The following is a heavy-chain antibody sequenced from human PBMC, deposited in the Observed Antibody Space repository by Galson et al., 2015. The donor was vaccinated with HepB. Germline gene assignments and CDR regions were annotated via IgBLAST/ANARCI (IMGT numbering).Heavy chain of an antibody. CDR2: ISSSSSTI. J-gene: IGHJ4*02. Sequence: SLRLSCAASGFTFSSYSMNWVRQAPGKGLEWVSYISSSSSTIYYADSVKGRFTISRDNAKNSLYLQMNSLRDEDTAVYYCASVPLPGVVINWWDYWGQGTLVTVSS. CDR1: GFTFSSYS. CDR3: ASVPLPGVVINWWDY. V-gene: IGHV3-48*02. D-gene: IGHD3-3*01.